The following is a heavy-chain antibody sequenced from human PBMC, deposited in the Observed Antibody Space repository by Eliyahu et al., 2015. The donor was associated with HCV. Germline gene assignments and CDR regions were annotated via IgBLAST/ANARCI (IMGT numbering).Heavy chain of an antibody. CDR2: ISAFNGQT. CDR3: ARAQYYYDRSGCNNFDY. CDR1: GYTFTSYG. J-gene: IGHJ4*02. Sequence: QVQLVQSGAEVKKPGASVKVXCXASGYTFTSYGITWVRQAPGQGLEWMGWISAFNGQTKYAQKLQDRVTVTRDASTSTAYLDLRSLRSDDTAIYYCARAQYYYDRSGCNNFDYWGQGTLVTVSS. V-gene: IGHV1-18*01. D-gene: IGHD3-22*01.